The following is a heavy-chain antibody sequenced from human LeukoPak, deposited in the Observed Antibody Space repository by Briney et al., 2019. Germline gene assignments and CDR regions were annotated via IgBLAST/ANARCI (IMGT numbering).Heavy chain of an antibody. Sequence: GGSLRLSCAASGFTFSSYGMHWVRQAPGKGLEWVAVIWYDGSDKYYADSVKGRFTISRDNSKNTLYLQMNSLRAEDTAVYYCAKDSGLSYFDYWGQGTLVTVSS. V-gene: IGHV3-33*06. CDR2: IWYDGSDK. CDR1: GFTFSSYG. D-gene: IGHD2/OR15-2a*01. J-gene: IGHJ4*02. CDR3: AKDSGLSYFDY.